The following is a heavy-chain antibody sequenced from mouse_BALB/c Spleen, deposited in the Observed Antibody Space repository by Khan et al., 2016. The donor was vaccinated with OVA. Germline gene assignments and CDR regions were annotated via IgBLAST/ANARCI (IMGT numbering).Heavy chain of an antibody. V-gene: IGHV3-2*02. CDR2: ISTSGST. CDR3: ARTARIKY. D-gene: IGHD1-2*01. Sequence: EVQLQESGPGLVKPSQSLSLTCTVTGSSIPSGYGWNWIRKFQGNNLEWMGYISTSGSTNSTPSLKGRISITLDTSKNQFFLQLNSVTTEDTATYYCARTARIKYWGQGTTLTVSS. CDR1: GSSIPSGYG. J-gene: IGHJ2*01.